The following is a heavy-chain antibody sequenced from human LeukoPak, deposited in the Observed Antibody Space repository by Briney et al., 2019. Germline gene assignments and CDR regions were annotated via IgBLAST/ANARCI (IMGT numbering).Heavy chain of an antibody. CDR3: ARRGGYSYGNFGY. Sequence: SETLSLTCAVYGGSFSGYYWSWIRQPPGKGLEWIGEINHSGSTNYNPSLKSRVTISVDTSKNQFSLKLSSVTAADTAVYYCARRGGYSYGNFGYWGQGTLVTVSS. J-gene: IGHJ4*02. D-gene: IGHD5-18*01. V-gene: IGHV4-34*01. CDR1: GGSFSGYY. CDR2: INHSGST.